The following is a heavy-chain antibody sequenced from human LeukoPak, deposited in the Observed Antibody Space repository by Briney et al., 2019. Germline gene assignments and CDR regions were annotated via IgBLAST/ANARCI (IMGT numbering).Heavy chain of an antibody. J-gene: IGHJ4*02. V-gene: IGHV3-72*01. Sequence: PGGSLRLSCAASGFTFSDHYMHWVRQAPGKGLEWVGRIKNKANSYTTEYAASVKGRFTVSREDSKNALYLQMNSLKNEDTAVYYCTREGRYCSSTSCYVCLDFWGQGTLVTVSS. CDR3: TREGRYCSSTSCYVCLDF. D-gene: IGHD2-2*01. CDR1: GFTFSDHY. CDR2: IKNKANSYTT.